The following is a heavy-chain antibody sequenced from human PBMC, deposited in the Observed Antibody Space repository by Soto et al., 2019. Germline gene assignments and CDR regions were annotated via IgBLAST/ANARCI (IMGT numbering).Heavy chain of an antibody. D-gene: IGHD5-12*01. V-gene: IGHV1-3*01. CDR1: GYTFTSYA. Sequence: QVQLVQSGAEVKKPGASVKVSCAAPGYTFTSYAIHWVRQAPGQRLEWMGWINAGNGNTKYSQKFQGRLTITKDTSASTTYMELSSLRSEDTALYYCARDPRGHPPGPWGQGTLVTVSS. J-gene: IGHJ5*02. CDR2: INAGNGNT. CDR3: ARDPRGHPPGP.